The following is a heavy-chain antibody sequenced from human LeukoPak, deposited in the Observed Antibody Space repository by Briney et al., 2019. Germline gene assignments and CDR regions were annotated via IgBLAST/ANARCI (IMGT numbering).Heavy chain of an antibody. V-gene: IGHV3-23*01. CDR3: AKGGKWDVTPFDY. CDR2: VSGGGGST. J-gene: IGHJ4*02. D-gene: IGHD1-26*01. CDR1: GFTFTSYS. Sequence: GGSLRLSCAASGFTFTSYSMNWVRQAPGKGLEWVSTVSGGGGSTYYADSVKGRFTISRDNSKNTLYLQVNSLRAEDTAVYYCAKGGKWDVTPFDYWGQGTLVTVSS.